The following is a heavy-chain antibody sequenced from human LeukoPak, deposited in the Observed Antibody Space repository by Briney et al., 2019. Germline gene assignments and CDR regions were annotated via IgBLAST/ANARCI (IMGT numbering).Heavy chain of an antibody. CDR3: ARDLITVVTPGWYYYYGMDV. CDR1: GGSISSGSYY. J-gene: IGHJ6*02. CDR2: IYTSGST. V-gene: IGHV4-61*02. Sequence: PSQTLSLTSTVSGGSISSGSYYWSWIRQPAGKGLEWIGRIYTSGSTNYNPSLKSRVTISVDTSKNQFSLKLSSVTAADTAVYYCARDLITVVTPGWYYYYGMDVWGQGTTVTVSS. D-gene: IGHD4-23*01.